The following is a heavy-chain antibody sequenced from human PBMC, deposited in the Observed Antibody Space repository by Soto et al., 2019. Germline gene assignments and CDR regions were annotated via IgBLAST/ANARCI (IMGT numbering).Heavy chain of an antibody. D-gene: IGHD2-21*01. J-gene: IGHJ4*02. CDR2: ISYDGINR. CDR3: AKDNSMYCGGDCYNYLDD. Sequence: PGGSLRLSCAASGFTFSDFGMHWVRRAPGKGLEWVAAISYDGINRYYADSMKGRFTISRDDSKNTLFLQMDSLRPADTAMYYCAKDNSMYCGGDCYNYLDDWGQGALVTV. V-gene: IGHV3-30*18. CDR1: GFTFSDFG.